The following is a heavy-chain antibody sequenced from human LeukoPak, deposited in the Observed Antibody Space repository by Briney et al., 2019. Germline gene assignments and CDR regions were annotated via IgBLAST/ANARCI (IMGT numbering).Heavy chain of an antibody. J-gene: IGHJ3*02. V-gene: IGHV1-18*01. CDR1: GYTFTSYG. CDR2: ISVYNGNT. Sequence: GASVKVSCKASGYTFTSYGISWVRQAPGQGLEWMGWISVYNGNTNYAQKLQGRVTLTTDTSTSTAYMELRGLRSDDTAVYYCARDRRDILTGPQSSDAFDIWGQGTMVTVSS. D-gene: IGHD3-9*01. CDR3: ARDRRDILTGPQSSDAFDI.